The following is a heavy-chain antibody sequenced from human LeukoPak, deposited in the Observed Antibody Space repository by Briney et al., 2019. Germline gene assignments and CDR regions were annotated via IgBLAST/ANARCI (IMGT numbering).Heavy chain of an antibody. CDR1: GFTFSSYA. CDR2: ISYDGSNK. D-gene: IGHD2-8*01. V-gene: IGHV3-30-3*01. Sequence: GRPLRLSCAASGFTFSSYAMHWARQAPGKGLEWVAIISYDGSNKYYADSVKGRFTISRDNSKNTLYLQMNSLRAEDTAVYYCARAGIVLMVYARFDYWGQGTLVTVSS. J-gene: IGHJ4*02. CDR3: ARAGIVLMVYARFDY.